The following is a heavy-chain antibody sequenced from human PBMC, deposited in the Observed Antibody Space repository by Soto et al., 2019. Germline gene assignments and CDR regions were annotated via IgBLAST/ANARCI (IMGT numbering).Heavy chain of an antibody. J-gene: IGHJ6*03. CDR1: GYTFTSYG. CDR2: ISAYNGNT. CDR3: ARVATVTTSYYYYYYMDV. D-gene: IGHD4-17*01. V-gene: IGHV1-18*01. Sequence: QVQLVQSGAEVKKPGASVKVSCKASGYTFTSYGISWVRQAPGQGLDWMGWISAYNGNTNYAQKLQGRVTMTTDTSTSTAYMELRSLRSDDTAVYYCARVATVTTSYYYYYYMDVWGKGTTVTVSS.